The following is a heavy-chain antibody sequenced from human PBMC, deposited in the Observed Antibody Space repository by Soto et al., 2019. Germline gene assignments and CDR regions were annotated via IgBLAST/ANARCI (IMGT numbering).Heavy chain of an antibody. D-gene: IGHD2-2*01. J-gene: IGHJ6*02. V-gene: IGHV4-39*02. CDR3: GREPLHCGSTTCVGYSSLDG. CDR2: IYYSGST. Sequence: QLQLQESGPRLVKPSETLSLTCSVSGGSISSSSYSWGWIRQPPGKGLEWIGTIYYSGSTHYNPSRGGRVRLSSCTRNSHLSLRLSSVTAADPAVYSWGREPLHCGSTTCVGYSSLDGRGQGTRV. CDR1: GGSISSSSYS.